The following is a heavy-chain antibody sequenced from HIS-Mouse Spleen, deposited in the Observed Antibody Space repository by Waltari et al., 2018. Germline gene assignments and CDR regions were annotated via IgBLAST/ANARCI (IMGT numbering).Heavy chain of an antibody. Sequence: QVQLVESGGGVVQPGRSLRLSCAASGFTFSSYAMHWVRQPPGTGLEWVEGISNDGSNKYYADAVKGRFTISRDNSKNTLYLQMNSLRAEDTAVYYCARVNGIAVAGTDAFDIWGQGTMVTVSS. CDR1: GFTFSSYA. D-gene: IGHD6-19*01. CDR3: ARVNGIAVAGTDAFDI. CDR2: ISNDGSNK. V-gene: IGHV3-30-3*01. J-gene: IGHJ3*02.